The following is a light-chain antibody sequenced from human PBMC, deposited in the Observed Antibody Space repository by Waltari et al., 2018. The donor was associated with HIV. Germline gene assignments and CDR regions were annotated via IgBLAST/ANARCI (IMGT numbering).Light chain of an antibody. V-gene: IGLV2-11*01. CDR1: SSDVGGYNY. J-gene: IGLJ1*01. CDR3: AAWNDRLSGYV. Sequence: QSALTQPRSVSGSPGQPVTISCTGTSSDVGGYNYVSWYQQHPGKAPKLMIYDVNKRPSGVPDRFAGSKSGTSASLAISGLRSEDEADYYCAAWNDRLSGYVFGTGTKVTV. CDR2: DVN.